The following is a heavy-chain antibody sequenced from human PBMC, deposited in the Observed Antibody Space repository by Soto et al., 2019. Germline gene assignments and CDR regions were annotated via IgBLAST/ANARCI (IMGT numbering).Heavy chain of an antibody. V-gene: IGHV4-59*01. CDR1: GGSISSYY. CDR3: ARVAYSSSSGAPYYYYYMDV. Sequence: SETLSLTCTVSGGSISSYYWSWIRQPPGKELEWIGYIYYSGSTNYNPSLKSRVTISVDTSKNQFSLKLSSVTAADTAVYYCARVAYSSSSGAPYYYYYMDVWGKGTTVTVSS. D-gene: IGHD6-6*01. J-gene: IGHJ6*03. CDR2: IYYSGST.